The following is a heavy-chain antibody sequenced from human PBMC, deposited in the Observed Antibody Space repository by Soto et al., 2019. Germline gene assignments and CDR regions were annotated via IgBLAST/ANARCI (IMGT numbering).Heavy chain of an antibody. D-gene: IGHD2-2*01. V-gene: IGHV3-33*01. CDR2: ILYDGKDK. Sequence: VQLVESGGGVVQPGKSLRLSCAASGFTFSGHGMHWVRQAPGKGLECVAVILYDGKDKYYADSVKGRFSISRDNSKNTVYLQMNSLRVEDTAFYYCARDGEGYYASIDYWGQGTLVTVS. CDR1: GFTFSGHG. J-gene: IGHJ4*02. CDR3: ARDGEGYYASIDY.